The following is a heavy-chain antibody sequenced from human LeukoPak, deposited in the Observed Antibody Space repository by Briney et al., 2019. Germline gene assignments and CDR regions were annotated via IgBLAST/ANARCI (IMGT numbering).Heavy chain of an antibody. D-gene: IGHD6-19*01. J-gene: IGHJ5*02. CDR1: GFPFNNYW. V-gene: IGHV3-74*01. Sequence: GGSLRLSCAASGFPFNNYWVHWVRQAPGKGLMWVSSINTDGRTTRYAASVQGRFTISRDNAKNTLSLQMNSLRDDDTAVYYCARAGASGWYAAGWFDPWGQGTLVTVSS. CDR2: INTDGRTT. CDR3: ARAGASGWYAAGWFDP.